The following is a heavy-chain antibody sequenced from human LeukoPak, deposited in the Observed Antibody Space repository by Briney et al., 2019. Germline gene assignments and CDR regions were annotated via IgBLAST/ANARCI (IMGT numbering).Heavy chain of an antibody. CDR2: IYSGEKT. J-gene: IGHJ1*01. CDR3: ANRGRVDTAMVSHFQH. D-gene: IGHD5-18*01. CDR1: GFNVSSNY. Sequence: PGGSLRLSCAASGFNVSSNYMSWVRQAPGKGLEWVSVIYSGEKTQYADSVKGRFTISRHNSKNTLYLQMNSLRPEDTAVYYCANRGRVDTAMVSHFQHWGQGTLVTVSS. V-gene: IGHV3-53*04.